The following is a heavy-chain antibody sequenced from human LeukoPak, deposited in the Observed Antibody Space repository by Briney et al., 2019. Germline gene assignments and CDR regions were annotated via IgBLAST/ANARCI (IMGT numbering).Heavy chain of an antibody. D-gene: IGHD1-14*01. CDR3: ARNPRETSPPDYFDS. CDR1: GFTFSSYS. J-gene: IGHJ4*02. CDR2: ISSSSSYI. Sequence: GGSLRLSCAASGFTFSSYSMNWVRQAPGKGLEWVSSISSSSSYIYYADSVKGRFTISRDNAKNSLYLQMNSLRAEDTGVYYCARNPRETSPPDYFDSWGQGTLVTVSP. V-gene: IGHV3-21*01.